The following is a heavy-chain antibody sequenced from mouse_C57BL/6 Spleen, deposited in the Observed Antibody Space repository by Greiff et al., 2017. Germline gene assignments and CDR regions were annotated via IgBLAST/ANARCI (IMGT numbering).Heavy chain of an antibody. CDR3: ARSYYYGSSFYYAMDY. J-gene: IGHJ4*01. CDR1: GFSLTSYG. Sequence: QVQLQQSGPGLVQPSQSLSITCTVSGFSLTSYGVHWVRQSPGKGLEWLGVIWRGGGTDYNAAFISRLSISKDNSKSQVFFKMNSLQADDTAIYYCARSYYYGSSFYYAMDYWGQGTSVTVSS. CDR2: IWRGGGT. D-gene: IGHD1-1*01. V-gene: IGHV2-2*01.